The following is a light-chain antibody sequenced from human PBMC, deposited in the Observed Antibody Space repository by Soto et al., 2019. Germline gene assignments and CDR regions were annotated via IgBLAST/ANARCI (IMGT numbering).Light chain of an antibody. CDR1: QGISTY. CDR3: QQGYSNPWT. CDR2: AAS. J-gene: IGKJ1*01. Sequence: DVQLPQSQCALSAAVGDRLTITCWASQGISTYLNWYQQKPWKAPKLLIYAASTLQSGVPSRFSGSGSGTNFTLSLNSLQPEDFATYYCQQGYSNPWTFGQGTKVDIK. V-gene: IGKV1-39*01.